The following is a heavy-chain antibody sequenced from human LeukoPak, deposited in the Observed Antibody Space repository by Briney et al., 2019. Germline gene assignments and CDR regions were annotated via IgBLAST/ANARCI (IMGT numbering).Heavy chain of an antibody. CDR2: ISGSGGST. J-gene: IGHJ5*02. V-gene: IGHV3-23*01. CDR1: GFTFSSYA. D-gene: IGHD5-18*01. CDR3: AKARRIQLWLS. Sequence: GGSLRLSCAASGFTFSSYAMSWVRQAPGKGLEWVSGISGSGGSTYYAESVKGRFTISRDNSKNTLYLQMISLRAEDTAVYYCAKARRIQLWLSWGQGTLVTVSS.